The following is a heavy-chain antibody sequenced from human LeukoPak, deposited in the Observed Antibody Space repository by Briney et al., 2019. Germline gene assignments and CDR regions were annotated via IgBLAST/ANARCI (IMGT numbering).Heavy chain of an antibody. J-gene: IGHJ4*02. Sequence: ASVTVSCKASGYTFTYRYLHWVRQAPGRALEWMGWITPFNGNTNYAQKFQDRVTITRDRSMSTAYMELSSLRSEDTAMYYCANGPDGYNTYWGQGTLVTVSS. CDR3: ANGPDGYNTY. V-gene: IGHV1-45*02. CDR1: GYTFTYRY. CDR2: ITPFNGNT. D-gene: IGHD5-24*01.